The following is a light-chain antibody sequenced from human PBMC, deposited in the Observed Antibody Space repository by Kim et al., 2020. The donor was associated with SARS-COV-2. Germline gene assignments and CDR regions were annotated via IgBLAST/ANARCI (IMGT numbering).Light chain of an antibody. V-gene: IGLV1-51*01. CDR2: DNH. Sequence: GQKVTISCSGSSSNIGNNYVSWCQQVPGTAPKLIIYDNHKRPAVIPDRFSGSTSGTSATLDITGVQTGDEATYYCAVWDGSLRAVVFGGGTKLTVL. J-gene: IGLJ2*01. CDR3: AVWDGSLRAVV. CDR1: SSNIGNNY.